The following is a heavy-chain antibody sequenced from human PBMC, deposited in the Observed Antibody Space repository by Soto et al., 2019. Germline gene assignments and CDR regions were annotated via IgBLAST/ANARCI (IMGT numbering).Heavy chain of an antibody. CDR3: ARDLHGSFGPGSLHGFFDF. J-gene: IGHJ4*02. D-gene: IGHD3-10*01. Sequence: QGQLLQSGAEVKKFGASVRVSCKASGYAFVEHYIHWLRQAPGQGLEWMGWINPNGGVTKYAQKFQGRGTMNGDTSISTGSMDLSGLRSDDMAVYYCARDLHGSFGPGSLHGFFDFWGQGTLVTVSS. V-gene: IGHV1-2*02. CDR1: GYAFVEHY. CDR2: INPNGGVT.